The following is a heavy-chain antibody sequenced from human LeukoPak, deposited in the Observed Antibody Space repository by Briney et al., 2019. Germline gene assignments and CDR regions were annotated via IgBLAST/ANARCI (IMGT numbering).Heavy chain of an antibody. Sequence: SQTLSLICALSGDSVSSNYAAWNWIRQSPSRGLEWLGRTYYRSTLYNDYAVSVKIRITINPDTSKNQFSLHLNSVTPEDTAVYYCVRAINNYGQRLIDYWGQGTLVTVSS. J-gene: IGHJ4*02. CDR1: GDSVSSNYAA. CDR2: TYYRSTLYN. D-gene: IGHD5-18*01. V-gene: IGHV6-1*01. CDR3: VRAINNYGQRLIDY.